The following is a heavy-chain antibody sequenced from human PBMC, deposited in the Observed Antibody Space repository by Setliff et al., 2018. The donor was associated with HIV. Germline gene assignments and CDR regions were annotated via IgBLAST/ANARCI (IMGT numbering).Heavy chain of an antibody. J-gene: IGHJ4*02. CDR3: VRGGHWRFDY. D-gene: IGHD1-1*01. V-gene: IGHV4-39*07. Sequence: PSETLSLTCSVSGGSVSSSSHYWGWVRQPPGTGLEWIAEIHPSGRTNFNPSLKTRVTTAVDKSKNQFSLNLSSVTAADPAVYYCVRGGHWRFDYWGQGTLVTVSS. CDR2: IHPSGRT. CDR1: GGSVSSSSHY.